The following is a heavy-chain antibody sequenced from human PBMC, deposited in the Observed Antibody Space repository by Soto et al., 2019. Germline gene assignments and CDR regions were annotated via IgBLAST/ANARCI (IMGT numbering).Heavy chain of an antibody. CDR1: GFTFSSYA. V-gene: IGHV3-23*01. CDR3: AKDVHYDIVTGIEYFDH. CDR2: ISGTGRVT. D-gene: IGHD3-9*01. Sequence: VPLLESGGGLVQPGESLKISCAVSGFTFSSYAMSWVRQAPGKGLEWVSGISGTGRVTNYAESVKGRFTISRDNPKNTLSLEMKSLRAEDTAVYYCAKDVHYDIVTGIEYFDHWGQGTLVTVSS. J-gene: IGHJ1*01.